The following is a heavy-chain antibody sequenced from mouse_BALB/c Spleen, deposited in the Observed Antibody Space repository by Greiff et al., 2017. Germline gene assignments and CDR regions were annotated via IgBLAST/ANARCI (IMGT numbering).Heavy chain of an antibody. CDR2: IDPSDSET. CDR1: GYTFTSYW. CDR3: ARDYRSSMDY. D-gene: IGHD2-14*01. V-gene: IGHV1-69*02. Sequence: VQLQQPGAELVRPGASVKLSCKASGYTFTSYWMHWVKQRPGQGLEWIGMIDPSDSETRLNQKFKDKATLTVDKSSSTAYMQLSSPTSEDSAVYYCARDYRSSMDYWGQGTSVTVSS. J-gene: IGHJ4*01.